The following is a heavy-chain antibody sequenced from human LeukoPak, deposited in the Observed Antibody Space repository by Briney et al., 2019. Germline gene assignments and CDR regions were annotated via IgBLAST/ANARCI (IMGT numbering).Heavy chain of an antibody. CDR3: ARGKRSSTSCQAFDY. J-gene: IGHJ4*02. CDR1: GYTFTGYY. Sequence: ASVKVSCKASGYTFTGYYMHWVRQAPGQGLEWMGWINPNSGGTNYAQKFQGRVTMTRDTSISTAYMELSRLRSDDTAVYYCARGKRSSTSCQAFDYWGQGTLVTVSS. CDR2: INPNSGGT. V-gene: IGHV1-2*02. D-gene: IGHD2-2*01.